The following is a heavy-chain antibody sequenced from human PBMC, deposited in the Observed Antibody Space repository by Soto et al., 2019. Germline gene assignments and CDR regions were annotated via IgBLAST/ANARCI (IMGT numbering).Heavy chain of an antibody. J-gene: IGHJ5*02. CDR3: ARSSRPGYCSSTSCYRTNPYTWFDP. CDR2: INHSGST. D-gene: IGHD2-2*01. Sequence: SETLSLTCAVYGGSFSGYYWSWIRQPPGKGLEWIGEINHSGSTNYNPSLKSRVTISVDTSKNQFSLKLSSVTAADTAVYYCARSSRPGYCSSTSCYRTNPYTWFDPWGQGTLVTVSS. CDR1: GGSFSGYY. V-gene: IGHV4-34*01.